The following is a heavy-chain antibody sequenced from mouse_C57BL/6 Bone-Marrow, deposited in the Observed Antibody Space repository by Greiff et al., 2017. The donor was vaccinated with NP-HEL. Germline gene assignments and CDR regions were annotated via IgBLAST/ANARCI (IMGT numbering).Heavy chain of an antibody. CDR1: GFNIKDDY. CDR2: IDPENGDT. Sequence: VHVKQSGAELVRPGASVKLSCTVSGFNIKDDYMHWVKQRPEQGLEWIGWIDPENGDTEYASKFQGKATITADTSSNTADLQLSSLTSEDTVVYYGTTGGSSPYAMDYWGQGTSGTVSS. CDR3: TTGGSSPYAMDY. D-gene: IGHD1-1*01. V-gene: IGHV14-4*01. J-gene: IGHJ4*01.